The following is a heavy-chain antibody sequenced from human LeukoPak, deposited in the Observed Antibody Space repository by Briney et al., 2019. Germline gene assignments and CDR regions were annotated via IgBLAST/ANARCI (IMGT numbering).Heavy chain of an antibody. J-gene: IGHJ4*02. CDR3: ARDREGFDY. CDR2: IYPRDGST. CDR1: GYSFTINY. V-gene: IGHV1-46*01. Sequence: ASVTVSFTVSGYSFTINYIHWVRQAPGQGLEGMGMIYPRDGSTSYAQRFQDRVTVTRDTSTSTVHMELSGLRSEDTAVYYCARDREGFDYWGEGTLVTVSS.